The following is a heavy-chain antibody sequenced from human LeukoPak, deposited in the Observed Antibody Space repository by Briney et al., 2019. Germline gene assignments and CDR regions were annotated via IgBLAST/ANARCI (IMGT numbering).Heavy chain of an antibody. CDR2: INPNGGGI. D-gene: IGHD1-26*01. J-gene: IGHJ4*02. CDR1: GYTFTGYY. Sequence: ASVKVSCKASGYTFTGYYMYWVRQAPGQGLEWMGRINPNGGGINYAQKFQGRVTMTRDTSISTVYMELSRLRSDDTAVYYCARDAENSGSYYFDYWGQGTLVTVSS. V-gene: IGHV1-2*06. CDR3: ARDAENSGSYYFDY.